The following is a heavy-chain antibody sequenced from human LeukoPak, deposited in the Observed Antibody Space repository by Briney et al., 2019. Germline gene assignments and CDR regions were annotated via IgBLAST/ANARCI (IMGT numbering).Heavy chain of an antibody. V-gene: IGHV3-23*01. CDR1: GFTFSSYA. CDR2: ISGSGGST. J-gene: IGHJ6*04. D-gene: IGHD2-2*01. CDR3: AKAFVPAAMFAASDYYYGMDV. Sequence: GGSLRLSCAAPGFTFSSYAMSWVRQAPGKGLEWVSAISGSGGSTYYADSVKGRFTISRDNSKNTLYLQMNSLRAEDTAVYYCAKAFVPAAMFAASDYYYGMDVWGKGTTVTVSS.